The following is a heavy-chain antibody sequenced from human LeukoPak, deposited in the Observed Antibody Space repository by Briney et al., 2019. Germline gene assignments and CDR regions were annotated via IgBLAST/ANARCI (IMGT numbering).Heavy chain of an antibody. V-gene: IGHV1-3*01. J-gene: IGHJ6*02. CDR3: ARERIVVVPAAIGYYYYGMDV. CDR1: GYTFTSYG. CDR2: INAGNGNT. D-gene: IGHD2-2*02. Sequence: GASVKVSCKASGYTFTSYGISWVRQAPGQRLEWMGWINAGNGNTKYSQKLQGRVTITRDTSASTAYMELSSLRSEDTAVYYCARERIVVVPAAIGYYYYGMDVWGQGTTVTVSS.